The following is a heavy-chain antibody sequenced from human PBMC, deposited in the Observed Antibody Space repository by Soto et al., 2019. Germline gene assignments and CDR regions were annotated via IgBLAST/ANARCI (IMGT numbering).Heavy chain of an antibody. CDR2: ISSNSVTI. CDR3: AREDILGTRSFAY. Sequence: GWSLRLSCGASGFIFSKYSMNWVRQAPGKGLEWLSYISSNSVTIYYADSVRGRFTIFRDNAKNSLYLQMNSLRDEGTAVYYCAREDILGTRSFAYWGKGALVTVSS. D-gene: IGHD1-26*01. V-gene: IGHV3-48*02. CDR1: GFIFSKYS. J-gene: IGHJ4*02.